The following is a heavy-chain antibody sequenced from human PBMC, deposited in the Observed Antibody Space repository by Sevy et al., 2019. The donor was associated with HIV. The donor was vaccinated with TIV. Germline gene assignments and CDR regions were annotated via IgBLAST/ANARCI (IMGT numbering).Heavy chain of an antibody. V-gene: IGHV3-11*01. CDR1: GFSFSDYY. Sequence: GGSLILSCAASGFSFSDYYMTWIRQAPGKGLEWVSYISGSTNAIFYADSVKGRFIISRDNTKKSLYLRMNTLRAEDTAVYYCARVGLAASGGGFGAFDMWGQGTMVTVSS. J-gene: IGHJ3*02. CDR3: ARVGLAASGGGFGAFDM. CDR2: ISGSTNAI. D-gene: IGHD6-13*01.